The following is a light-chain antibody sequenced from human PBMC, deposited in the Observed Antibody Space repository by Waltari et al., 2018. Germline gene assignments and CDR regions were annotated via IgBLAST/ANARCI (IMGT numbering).Light chain of an antibody. J-gene: IGLJ2*01. CDR3: NSYAGTNTMV. Sequence: QSALTQPPSASGSPGQSVTISCTGTSSDIGGYNCVSWYQQHPGKAPKLMIYDFTKRPSGVPDRFSGSKSGNPAYLTVSGLQAEDEADYYCNSYAGTNTMVFGGGTKLTVL. CDR1: SSDIGGYNC. V-gene: IGLV2-8*01. CDR2: DFT.